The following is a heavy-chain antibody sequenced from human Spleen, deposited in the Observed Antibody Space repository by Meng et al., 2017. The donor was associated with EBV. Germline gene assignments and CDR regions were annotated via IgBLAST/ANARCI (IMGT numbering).Heavy chain of an antibody. CDR1: GGSFTTYY. J-gene: IGHJ4*02. CDR2: INHRGSA. Sequence: VQLHEWGAGLLKPSETLSLTCAVDGGSFTTYYWTWIRQPPGKGLEWIGEINHRGSAHYNPSLKSRLTISVDTSKKQFSLKLSSVTAADTAVYYCSRSLGAAGPDYWGQGTLVTASS. D-gene: IGHD6-13*01. V-gene: IGHV4-34*01. CDR3: SRSLGAAGPDY.